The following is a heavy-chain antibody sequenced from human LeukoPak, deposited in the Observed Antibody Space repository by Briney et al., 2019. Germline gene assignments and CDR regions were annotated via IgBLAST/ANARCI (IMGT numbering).Heavy chain of an antibody. CDR3: ARDLGGYPFFMDV. Sequence: SENLSLTCSVSGGSIRSGDHHWAWVRQPPGKGLEFIGSLDESGRPYYNRPLKSRVSISGDTSGKQFSLNLTSVTAADTAVYFCARDLGGYPFFMDVWGRGTMVIVSS. V-gene: IGHV4-39*07. D-gene: IGHD2-15*01. CDR2: LDESGRP. CDR1: GGSIRSGDHH. J-gene: IGHJ6*03.